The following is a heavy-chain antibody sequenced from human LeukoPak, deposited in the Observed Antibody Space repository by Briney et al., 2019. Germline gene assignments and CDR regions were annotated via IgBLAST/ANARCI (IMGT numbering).Heavy chain of an antibody. CDR2: ISYDGSNK. Sequence: PGRSLRLSCAVSGFTFSTYGMHWVRQAPGKGLEWVASISYDGSNKYYADSVKGRFTVSRDNSKNTLYLQMNSLRAEDTAVYYCARDPPGIAAAQGGYFDYWGQGTLVTVSS. J-gene: IGHJ4*02. CDR3: ARDPPGIAAAQGGYFDY. CDR1: GFTFSTYG. V-gene: IGHV3-30*03. D-gene: IGHD6-13*01.